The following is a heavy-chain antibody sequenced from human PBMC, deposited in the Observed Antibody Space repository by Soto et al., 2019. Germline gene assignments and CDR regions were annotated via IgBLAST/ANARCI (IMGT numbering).Heavy chain of an antibody. V-gene: IGHV3-74*03. Sequence: EVQLVESGGDLVQPGGSLRLSCAASGWTFSASWMHWVRQAPGKGLVWVSRITGDGTNTTYADSVKGRFTVSIDNARTKLYLQMNSLRVEDTGIYYCATDWYGSTDYWGQGTPVTVSS. CDR1: GWTFSASW. CDR3: ATDWYGSTDY. D-gene: IGHD6-13*01. J-gene: IGHJ4*02. CDR2: ITGDGTNT.